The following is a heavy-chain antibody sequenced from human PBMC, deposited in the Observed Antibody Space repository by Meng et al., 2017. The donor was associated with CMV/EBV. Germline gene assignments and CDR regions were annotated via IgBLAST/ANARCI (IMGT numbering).Heavy chain of an antibody. D-gene: IGHD2-2*01. CDR1: GGSFSGYY. Sequence: GSLRLSCAVYGGSFSGYYWSWIRQPPGKGLEWIGEINHSGSTNYNPSLKSRVTISVDTSKNQFSLKLSSVTAADTAVYYCARVTGYCSSTSCPNWFDPWGQGTLVTVSS. CDR2: INHSGST. J-gene: IGHJ5*02. CDR3: ARVTGYCSSTSCPNWFDP. V-gene: IGHV4-34*01.